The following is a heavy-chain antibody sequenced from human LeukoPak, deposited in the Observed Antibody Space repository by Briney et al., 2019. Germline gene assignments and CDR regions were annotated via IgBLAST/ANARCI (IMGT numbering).Heavy chain of an antibody. J-gene: IGHJ4*02. CDR2: IGASGGST. CDR3: AKAEGYDILTGLDY. D-gene: IGHD3-9*01. V-gene: IGHV3-23*01. Sequence: GGSLRLSCATSGLTFSSYAMSCVRQAPGKGLEWVSGIGASGGSTYYADSVKGRFTISRDNSKNTLYLQMNSLRTEDTAVYYCAKAEGYDILTGLDYWGQGNLVAVSS. CDR1: GLTFSSYA.